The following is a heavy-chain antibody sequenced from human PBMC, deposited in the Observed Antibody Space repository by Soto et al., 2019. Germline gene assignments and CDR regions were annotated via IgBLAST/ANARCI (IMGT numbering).Heavy chain of an antibody. CDR1: GFTFSVYA. V-gene: IGHV3-23*01. J-gene: IGHJ3*01. CDR3: ARPYGGKIGDAIDL. Sequence: GGSLRLSCAASGFTFSVYAMSCVRQVPGKGLEWVSTISESGGSAYYADSVKGRFTISRDNSKNTLYLQMNSLRAEDTAVYYCARPYGGKIGDAIDLWGQGTMVTVSS. D-gene: IGHD2-15*01. CDR2: ISESGGSA.